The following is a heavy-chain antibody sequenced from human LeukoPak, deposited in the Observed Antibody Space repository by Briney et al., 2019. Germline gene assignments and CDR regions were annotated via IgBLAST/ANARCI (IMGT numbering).Heavy chain of an antibody. J-gene: IGHJ4*02. CDR3: AKSTDSYSGSYLDY. V-gene: IGHV3-74*01. Sequence: GGSLRLSCAASGFTFSSYWMHWVRQVLGKGLVWVSRINSDGSSTSYADSVKGRFTISRDNAKNTLYLQMNSLRAEDTAVYYCAKSTDSYSGSYLDYWGQGTLVTVSS. CDR2: INSDGSST. CDR1: GFTFSSYW. D-gene: IGHD1-26*01.